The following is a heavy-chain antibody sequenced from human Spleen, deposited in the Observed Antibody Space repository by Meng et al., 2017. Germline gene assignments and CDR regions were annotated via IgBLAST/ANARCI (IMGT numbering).Heavy chain of an antibody. CDR2: IYHSGTT. CDR1: GGTISSSNG. J-gene: IGHJ4*02. D-gene: IGHD3-10*01. Sequence: QLPMQDAGPGRCRRSGTLSLTSVVSGGTISSSNGWSWGRQPPGKGLEWIGDIYHSGTTNYNPSLKSRVTISVDKSKNQFSLKLTSVTAADTAVYYCASSLLISGGSGSYLYWGQGTLVTVSS. CDR3: ASSLLISGGSGSYLY. V-gene: IGHV4-4*02.